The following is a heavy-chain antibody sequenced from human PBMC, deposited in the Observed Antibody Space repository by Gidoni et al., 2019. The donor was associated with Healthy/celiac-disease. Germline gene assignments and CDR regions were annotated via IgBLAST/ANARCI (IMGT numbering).Heavy chain of an antibody. J-gene: IGHJ6*02. D-gene: IGHD2-15*01. CDR3: ARDRWVNDRYCSGGSCYSHYYYGMDV. Sequence: EVQLVESGVGLVKPGGSLRLSCAASGFTFSSYSMNWVRQAPGKGLEWGSSISSSSSYIYYADSVKGRFTISRDNAKNSLYLQMNSLRAEDTAVYYCARDRWVNDRYCSGGSCYSHYYYGMDVWGQGTTVTVSS. CDR2: ISSSSSYI. V-gene: IGHV3-21*01. CDR1: GFTFSSYS.